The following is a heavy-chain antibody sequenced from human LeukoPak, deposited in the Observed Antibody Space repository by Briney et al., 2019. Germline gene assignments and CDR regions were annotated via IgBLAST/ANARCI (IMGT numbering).Heavy chain of an antibody. CDR1: GGSITSYY. D-gene: IGHD3-9*01. V-gene: IGHV4-4*07. J-gene: IGHJ6*03. CDR3: ARVLSGYHKYHYSYMDG. Sequence: SETLSLTCTVSGGSITSYYWSWIRQPAGKGLEWIGRIYTSGSTNYNPSLESRVTMSVDTSKNQFSLRLNSVTAADTAVYYCARVLSGYHKYHYSYMDGWGKGTTVTVSS. CDR2: IYTSGST.